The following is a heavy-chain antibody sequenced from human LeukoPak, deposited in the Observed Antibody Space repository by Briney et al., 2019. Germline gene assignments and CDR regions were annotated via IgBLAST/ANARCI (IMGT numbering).Heavy chain of an antibody. CDR1: GYTFTSYD. D-gene: IGHD2-21*02. V-gene: IGHV1-8*01. J-gene: IGHJ4*02. CDR3: ARAWYCGGGCFTGSDY. CDR2: MNPNSGNT. Sequence: ASVRVSCKASGYTFTSYDINWVRQAPGQGLEWMGWMNPNSGNTGYAQKFQGRVTMTRNTSISTAYMELSSLRSEDTAVYYCARAWYCGGGCFTGSDYWGQGTLVTVSS.